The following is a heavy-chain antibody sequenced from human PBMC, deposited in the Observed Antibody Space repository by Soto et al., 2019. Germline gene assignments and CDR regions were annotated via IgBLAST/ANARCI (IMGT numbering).Heavy chain of an antibody. CDR3: ASQSSEWLLFAS. D-gene: IGHD5-12*01. J-gene: IGHJ4*02. CDR2: ISSSSSSTI. CDR1: GFTFSSYS. V-gene: IGHV3-48*01. Sequence: PGGSLRLSCAASGFTFSSYSMNWVRQAPGKGLEWVSYISSSSSSTIYYADSVKGRFTISRDNAKNSLYLQMNSLRAEDTAVYYCASQSSEWLLFASWGQGTLVTVSS.